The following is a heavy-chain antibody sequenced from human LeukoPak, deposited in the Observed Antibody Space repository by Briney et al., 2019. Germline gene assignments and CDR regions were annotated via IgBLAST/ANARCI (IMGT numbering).Heavy chain of an antibody. V-gene: IGHV4-34*01. D-gene: IGHD1-14*01. CDR1: GGSISSYY. CDR3: ARARQLPLKNQYYFDY. Sequence: SETLSLTCTVSGGSISSYYWSWIRQPPGKGLEWIGEINHSGSTNYNPSLKSRVTISVDTSKNQFSLKLSSVTAADTAVYYCARARQLPLKNQYYFDYWGQGTLVTVSS. CDR2: INHSGST. J-gene: IGHJ4*02.